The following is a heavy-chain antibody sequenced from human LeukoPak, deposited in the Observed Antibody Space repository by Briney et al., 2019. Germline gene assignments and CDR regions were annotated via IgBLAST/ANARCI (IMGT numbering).Heavy chain of an antibody. Sequence: PSETLSLTCTVSGDSISSGGYYWTWIRQHPGKGLEWIGYICYNGSTYYNPSLKSRVTMSVDTSKNQFSLELSSVTAADTAVYYCAALLGDGSIDYWGQGTLVTVSS. CDR1: GDSISSGGYY. J-gene: IGHJ4*02. CDR2: ICYNGST. V-gene: IGHV4-31*03. D-gene: IGHD2-21*02. CDR3: AALLGDGSIDY.